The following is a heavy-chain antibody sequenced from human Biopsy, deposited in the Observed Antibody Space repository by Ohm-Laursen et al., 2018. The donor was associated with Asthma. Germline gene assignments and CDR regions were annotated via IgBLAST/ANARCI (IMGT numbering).Heavy chain of an antibody. Sequence: GTLSLTCTFSGGSINSDYWSWIRQPPGKGLEWIGLSSYSGFRKYNPSLKSRVTISVDTSKNQLSLNLTSVIAADTAVYYCARDQGDSKFEYWGQGILVTVSS. V-gene: IGHV4-59*01. J-gene: IGHJ4*02. CDR1: GGSINSDY. CDR3: ARDQGDSKFEY. CDR2: SSYSGFR. D-gene: IGHD3-16*01.